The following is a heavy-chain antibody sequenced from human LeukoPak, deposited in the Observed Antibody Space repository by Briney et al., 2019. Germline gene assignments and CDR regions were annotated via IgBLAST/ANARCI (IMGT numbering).Heavy chain of an antibody. CDR3: AKYVSARGPPYALAV. J-gene: IGHJ6*02. Sequence: PGGSLRLSCAASEFTFSSYAMQWVRQAPGKGLEWVSGVSASGGNTWYADSVKGRFTISRDNSKNTLYLQMNSLRAEDTAVYYCAKYVSARGPPYALAVWGHGTTVTVSS. V-gene: IGHV3-23*01. CDR1: EFTFSSYA. D-gene: IGHD2/OR15-2a*01. CDR2: VSASGGNT.